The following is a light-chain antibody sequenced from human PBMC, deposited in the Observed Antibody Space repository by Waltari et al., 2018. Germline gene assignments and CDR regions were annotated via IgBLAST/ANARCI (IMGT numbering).Light chain of an antibody. V-gene: IGKV1-39*01. J-gene: IGKJ4*01. CDR1: QGINNY. Sequence: IQMTQSPSSLSASVGDRVTITCRASQGINNYLNWYQQKPGKAPNLLIYAASSLHSGDPSRFSGSGSGTDFTLTISSLQPEDFATYYCQQSYSTPRTFGGGTKVEIK. CDR2: AAS. CDR3: QQSYSTPRT.